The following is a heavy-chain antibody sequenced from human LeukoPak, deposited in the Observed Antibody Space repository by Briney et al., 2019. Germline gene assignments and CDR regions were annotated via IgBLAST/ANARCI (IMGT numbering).Heavy chain of an antibody. CDR3: AREPWGYYGSGSIDY. Sequence: GASVKVSCKASGYTFTGYYMHWVRQAPGQGREWMGRINPNSGGTNYAQKFQGRVTMTRDTSISTAYMELSRLRSDDTAVYYCAREPWGYYGSGSIDYWGQGTLVTVSS. CDR1: GYTFTGYY. J-gene: IGHJ4*02. CDR2: INPNSGGT. D-gene: IGHD3-10*01. V-gene: IGHV1-2*06.